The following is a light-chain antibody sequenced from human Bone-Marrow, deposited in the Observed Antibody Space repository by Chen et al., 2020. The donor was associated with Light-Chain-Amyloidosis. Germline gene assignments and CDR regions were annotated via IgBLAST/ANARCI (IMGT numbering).Light chain of an antibody. Sequence: QSALTQPASVSGSPGQSTTISCTGTSSDVGGDNHVSWYQQHPDKAPKLMIYEVTTRPSWVPDRCSGSKSDNAASLTISGLQTEDEADYFCSSYTITNTLVFGSGTRVTVL. CDR3: SSYTITNTLV. CDR1: SSDVGGDNH. J-gene: IGLJ1*01. CDR2: EVT. V-gene: IGLV2-14*01.